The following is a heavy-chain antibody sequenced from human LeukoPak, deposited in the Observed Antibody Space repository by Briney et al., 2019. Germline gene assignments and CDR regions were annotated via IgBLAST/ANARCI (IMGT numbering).Heavy chain of an antibody. CDR1: GGSISSYY. CDR3: ARGLSARFWSGYYNWFDP. Sequence: SETLSLTCTASGGSISSYYWSWIRQPAGKGLEWIGRIYTSGSTNYNPSLKSRVTMSVDTSKNQFSLKLSSVTAADTAVYYCARGLSARFWSGYYNWFDPWGQGTLVTVSS. J-gene: IGHJ5*02. D-gene: IGHD3-3*01. V-gene: IGHV4-4*07. CDR2: IYTSGST.